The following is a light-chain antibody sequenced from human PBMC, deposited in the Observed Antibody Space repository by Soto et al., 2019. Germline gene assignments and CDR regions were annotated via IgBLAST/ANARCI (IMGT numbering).Light chain of an antibody. J-gene: IGKJ2*01. CDR3: QQDGSSPPYT. CDR2: GSS. CDR1: QTVSGNY. Sequence: EIVLTQSPGILSLSPGERATLSCRASQTVSGNYLSWYQQKPGQSPRLLIYGSSDRATGIPDRFSGSGSGTDFTLTINRLEPEDFAVYYCQQDGSSPPYTFGQGTTLEI. V-gene: IGKV3-20*01.